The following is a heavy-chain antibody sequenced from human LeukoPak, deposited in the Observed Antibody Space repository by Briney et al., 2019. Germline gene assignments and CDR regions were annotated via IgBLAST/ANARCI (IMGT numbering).Heavy chain of an antibody. D-gene: IGHD1-26*01. CDR3: ASHSGNYYRVHYFDY. Sequence: PGGSLRLSCAASGFTFSSYAMSWVRQAPGKGLEWVSAISGSGGSTYYADSVKGRFTISRDNSKNTLYLQMNSLRAEDTAVYYCASHSGNYYRVHYFDYWGQGTLVTVSS. CDR1: GFTFSSYA. CDR2: ISGSGGST. J-gene: IGHJ4*02. V-gene: IGHV3-23*01.